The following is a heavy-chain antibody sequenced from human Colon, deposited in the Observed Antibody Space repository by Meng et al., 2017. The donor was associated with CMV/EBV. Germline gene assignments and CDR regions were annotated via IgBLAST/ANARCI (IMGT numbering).Heavy chain of an antibody. CDR3: AKGSATSRPYYFDY. CDR1: EFTFSNYA. V-gene: IGHV3-23*01. Sequence: GGSLRLSCVGSEFTFSNYAMSWVRQAPGKGLEWVSAITDSGGDTYHADSVKGRFTISRDNSKNTLSLQMNSLRAEDTAVYYCAKGSATSRPYYFDYWGQGPLVTVSS. D-gene: IGHD3-3*01. CDR2: ITDSGGDT. J-gene: IGHJ4*02.